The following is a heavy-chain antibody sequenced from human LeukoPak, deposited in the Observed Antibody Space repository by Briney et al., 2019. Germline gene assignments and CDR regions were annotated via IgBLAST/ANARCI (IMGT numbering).Heavy chain of an antibody. J-gene: IGHJ4*02. CDR1: GFAFSTYG. D-gene: IGHD3-3*01. Sequence: GGSLRLSCAASGFAFSTYGMHWVRQAPGRGLEWVAVISYDGIVKHYTDSVKGRFTISRDNSRNTLYLQMNSLGTEDTAVYYCAKEGDFWSGYDYWGQGTLVTVSS. V-gene: IGHV3-30*18. CDR2: ISYDGIVK. CDR3: AKEGDFWSGYDY.